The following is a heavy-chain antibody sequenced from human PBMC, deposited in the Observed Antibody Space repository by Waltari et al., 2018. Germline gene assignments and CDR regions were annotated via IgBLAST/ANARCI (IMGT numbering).Heavy chain of an antibody. CDR3: ARDRGRGLYLDS. CDR2: VHHSGKS. D-gene: IGHD2-15*01. V-gene: IGHV4-4*02. CDR1: SDSMGSRDC. J-gene: IGHJ4*02. Sequence: QLQLPQSGPGLVKPSESLSLTCTVSSDSMGSRDCWSWVRQSPGKGLEWIGQVHHSGKSNYNPSFESRVTVSLDRSNNQFSLKIPSATAADTAVYYCARDRGRGLYLDSWGQGTLVTVSP.